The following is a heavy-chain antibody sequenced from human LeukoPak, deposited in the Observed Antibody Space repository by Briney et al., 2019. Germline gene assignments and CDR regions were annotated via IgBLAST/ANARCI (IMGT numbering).Heavy chain of an antibody. Sequence: PVGCLRLSCAASGFTFSSYGMHWVRQAPGKGLVWVSRILSVGTVIHFTDSVKGRSSPSPETSKNTLYQQINSLRAEDTAVYYCARGGPSGVRGDAWSRYWGQGTLVTVSS. V-gene: IGHV3-NL1*01. CDR3: ARGGPSGVRGDAWSRY. J-gene: IGHJ4*02. CDR1: GFTFSSYG. CDR2: ILSVGTVI. D-gene: IGHD3-10*01.